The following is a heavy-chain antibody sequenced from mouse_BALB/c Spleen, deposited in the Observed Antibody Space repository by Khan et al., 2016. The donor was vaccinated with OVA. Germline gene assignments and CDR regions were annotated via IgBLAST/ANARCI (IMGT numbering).Heavy chain of an antibody. V-gene: IGHV9-3*02. J-gene: IGHJ4*01. CDR2: INTNTGEP. CDR3: ARSRWLLPAMDY. Sequence: QIQLVQSGPELKKPGETVKISCKASGYTFTNYGMNWVKQAPGKGLKWMGWINTNTGEPTYAEEFKGRFAFSLETSASTAYLQINNLKNEDPATYFCARSRWLLPAMDYWGQGTSVTVSS. D-gene: IGHD2-3*01. CDR1: GYTFTNYG.